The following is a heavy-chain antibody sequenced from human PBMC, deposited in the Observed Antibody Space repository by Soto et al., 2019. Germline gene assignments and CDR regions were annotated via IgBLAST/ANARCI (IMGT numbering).Heavy chain of an antibody. V-gene: IGHV4-39*07. D-gene: IGHD6-6*01. J-gene: IGHJ4*02. CDR1: GGSGTSSAYY. CDR2: LYYSGRP. CDR3: ARRGLPPTQSIAARSPLDY. Sequence: PSGTLSLTCIVPGGSGTSSAYYWGWIRQPPGKGLDWIGTLYYSGRPFYNPSLKSRVTISVDTSKNQFSLKLSSVTAADTAVYYCARRGLPPTQSIAARSPLDYWGQGTLVTVSS.